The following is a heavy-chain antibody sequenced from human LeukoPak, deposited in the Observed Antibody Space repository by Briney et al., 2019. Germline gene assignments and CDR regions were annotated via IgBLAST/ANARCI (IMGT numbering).Heavy chain of an antibody. CDR1: GYTLTELS. Sequence: ASVKASCKVSGYTLTELSMHWVRQAPGKGLEWMGGFDPEDGETIYAQKFQGRVTMTEDTSTDTAYMELSSLRSEDTAVYYCATDLDSSGYLDYWGQGTLVTVSS. CDR2: FDPEDGET. J-gene: IGHJ4*02. D-gene: IGHD3-22*01. CDR3: ATDLDSSGYLDY. V-gene: IGHV1-24*01.